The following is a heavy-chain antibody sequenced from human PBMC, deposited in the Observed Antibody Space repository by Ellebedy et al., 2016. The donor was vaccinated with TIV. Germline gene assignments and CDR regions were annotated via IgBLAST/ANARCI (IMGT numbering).Heavy chain of an antibody. Sequence: GESLKISCEASGFRFSTYDMTWVRQAPGKGLEWVSTISGAGGKTYYADSVKGRFTVSRDNSKNTLSLRMSSLRAEDTAVYYCAKDLPPRAYVEHYDLNASPEFWGQGTLVTVSS. CDR2: ISGAGGKT. J-gene: IGHJ4*02. CDR3: AKDLPPRAYVEHYDLNASPEF. D-gene: IGHD3-22*01. CDR1: GFRFSTYD. V-gene: IGHV3-23*01.